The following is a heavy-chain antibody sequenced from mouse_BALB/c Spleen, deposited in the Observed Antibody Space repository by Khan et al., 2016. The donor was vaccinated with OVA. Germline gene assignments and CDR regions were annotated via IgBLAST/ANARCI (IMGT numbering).Heavy chain of an antibody. J-gene: IGHJ2*01. CDR3: ARIQGGDFDY. Sequence: EVQLVESGPGLVKPSQSLSLTCTVTGYSITSDYAWNWIRQFPGNKLEWMGYISYSGNTKYNPSLKSRISITRDTSKNQFFLQLHFVTIEDTATYYCARIQGGDFDYWGQGTTLTVSS. CDR2: ISYSGNT. CDR1: GYSITSDYA. D-gene: IGHD3-2*02. V-gene: IGHV3-2*02.